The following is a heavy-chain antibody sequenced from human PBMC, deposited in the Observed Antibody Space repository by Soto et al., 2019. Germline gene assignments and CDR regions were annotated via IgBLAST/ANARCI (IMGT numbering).Heavy chain of an antibody. CDR2: ISYDGSNK. J-gene: IGHJ6*02. CDR1: GFPDSSYG. Sequence: PGRSLRLASAAHGFPDSSYGRHRVRQAQDKGLERVEVISYDGSNKYYADSVKGRFTISRDNSKTTLYLQMNSLRAEDTAVYYCVKDLRGITMALKYSYYGMDVWGQGTTVTVS. D-gene: IGHD3-10*01. V-gene: IGHV3-30*18. CDR3: VKDLRGITMALKYSYYGMDV.